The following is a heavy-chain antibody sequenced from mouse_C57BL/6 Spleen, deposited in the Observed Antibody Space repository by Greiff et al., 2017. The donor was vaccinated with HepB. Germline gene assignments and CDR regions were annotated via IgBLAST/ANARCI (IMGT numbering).Heavy chain of an antibody. J-gene: IGHJ4*01. CDR2: IRNKANGYTT. CDR3: ARYWDYYYAMDY. V-gene: IGHV7-3*01. Sequence: EVQLVESGGGLVQPGGSLSLSCAASGFTFTDYYMSWVRQPPGKALEWLGFIRNKANGYTTEYSASVKGRFTISRDNSQSILYLQMNALRAEDSATYYCARYWDYYYAMDYWGQGTSVTVSS. D-gene: IGHD4-1*01. CDR1: GFTFTDYY.